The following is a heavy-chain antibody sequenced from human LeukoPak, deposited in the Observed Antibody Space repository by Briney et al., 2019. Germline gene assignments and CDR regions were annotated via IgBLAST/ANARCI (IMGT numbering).Heavy chain of an antibody. CDR3: ARADRNYYMDV. J-gene: IGHJ6*03. V-gene: IGHV3-11*04. CDR1: GFTFSDYY. Sequence: GGFLRLSCAASGFTFSDYYMSWIRQAPGEGLEWVSYITSSSTIYYADSVKGRFTISRDNAKNSLYLQMNSLRADDTAVYYCARADRNYYMDVWGKGTTVTVSS. CDR2: ITSSSTI.